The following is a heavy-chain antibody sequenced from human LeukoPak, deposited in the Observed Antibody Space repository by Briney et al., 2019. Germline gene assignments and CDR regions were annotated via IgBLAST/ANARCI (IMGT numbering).Heavy chain of an antibody. CDR1: GGSISSYY. Sequence: SETLSLTCTVSGGSISSYYWSWIRQPPGKGLEWIGRIYTSGSTNYNPSLKSRVTMSVDTSKNQFSLKLSSVTAADTAVYYCAREREYSRARRYYYYMDVWGKGTTVTVSS. V-gene: IGHV4-4*07. D-gene: IGHD2-21*01. J-gene: IGHJ6*03. CDR3: AREREYSRARRYYYYMDV. CDR2: IYTSGST.